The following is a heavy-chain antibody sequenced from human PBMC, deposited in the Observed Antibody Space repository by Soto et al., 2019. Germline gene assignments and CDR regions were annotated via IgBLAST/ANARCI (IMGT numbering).Heavy chain of an antibody. CDR1: GGSISSSSYY. CDR2: IYYSGST. Sequence: PSETLSLTCTVSGGSISSSSYYWGWIRQPPGKGLEWIGSIYYSGSTYYNPSLKSRVTISVDTSKNQFSLKLSSVTAADTAVYYCARRVGGYSSGWYENWFDPWGQGTLVTVSS. J-gene: IGHJ5*02. V-gene: IGHV4-39*01. D-gene: IGHD6-19*01. CDR3: ARRVGGYSSGWYENWFDP.